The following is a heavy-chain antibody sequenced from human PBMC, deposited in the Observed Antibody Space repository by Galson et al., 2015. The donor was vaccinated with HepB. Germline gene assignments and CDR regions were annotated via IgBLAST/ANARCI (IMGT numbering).Heavy chain of an antibody. CDR2: IWYDGSNK. CDR1: GFTFSSYG. V-gene: IGHV3-33*06. J-gene: IGHJ3*02. CDR3: AKADGYNKGDAFDI. Sequence: SLRLSCAASGFTFSSYGMHWVRQAPGKGLEWVAVIWYDGSNKYYADSVKGRFTISRDNSKNTLYLQMNSLRAEDTAVYYCAKADGYNKGDAFDIWGQGTMVTVSS. D-gene: IGHD5-24*01.